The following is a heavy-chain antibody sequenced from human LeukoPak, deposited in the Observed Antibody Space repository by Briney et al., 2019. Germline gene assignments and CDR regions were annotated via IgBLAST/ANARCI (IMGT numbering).Heavy chain of an antibody. Sequence: GGSLRLSCAASDFPFSGYETNWVRQAPGKGLEWISYISDRGETIYYADSVKGRFTISRDNAKNSLYLQMNSVRAEDTAVYYCARGNGPGRHYFDYWGPGTLVTVSS. V-gene: IGHV3-48*03. D-gene: IGHD3-10*01. CDR3: ARGNGPGRHYFDY. CDR1: DFPFSGYE. CDR2: ISDRGETI. J-gene: IGHJ4*02.